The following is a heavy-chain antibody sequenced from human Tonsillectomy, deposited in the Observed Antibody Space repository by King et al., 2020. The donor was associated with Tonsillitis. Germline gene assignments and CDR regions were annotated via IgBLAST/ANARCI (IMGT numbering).Heavy chain of an antibody. Sequence: QLQESGPGLVKPSETLSLTCTVSGGSISSYYWSWIRQPPGKGLEWSGYLYYSGSTNYNPSLKSRVTISLDTSKNQISLKVSSGTAADTAVYYWARSRWKYYYELDYWGQGTLVTVSS. J-gene: IGHJ4*02. CDR3: ARSRWKYYYELDY. CDR1: GGSISSYY. V-gene: IGHV4-59*08. D-gene: IGHD3-3*01. CDR2: LYYSGST.